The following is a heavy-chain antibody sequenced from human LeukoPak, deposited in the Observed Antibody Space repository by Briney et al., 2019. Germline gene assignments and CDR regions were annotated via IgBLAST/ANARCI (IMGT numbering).Heavy chain of an antibody. V-gene: IGHV3-23*01. D-gene: IGHD3-22*01. CDR2: ISGSGGST. J-gene: IGHJ4*02. CDR3: AKQSKWLLQDY. Sequence: PGGSLRLSCAASGFTFSSYSMNWVRQAPGKGLEWVSAISGSGGSTYYADSVKGRFTISRDDSKNTLYLQMNSLRAEDTAVYYCAKQSKWLLQDYWGQGTLVTVSS. CDR1: GFTFSSYS.